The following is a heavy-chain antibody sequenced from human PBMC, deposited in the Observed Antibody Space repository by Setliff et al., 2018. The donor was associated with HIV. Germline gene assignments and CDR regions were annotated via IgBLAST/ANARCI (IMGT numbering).Heavy chain of an antibody. CDR2: ISSSRSTI. Sequence: GGSLRLSCAASGFTFSSYEMNWVRQAPGKGLEWISYISSSRSTIYYADSVKGRFTISRDNAKSSLYLQMNSLRVEDTAIYYCAKMHTAMDPDTFDIWGQGTMVTVSS. CDR3: AKMHTAMDPDTFDI. J-gene: IGHJ3*02. D-gene: IGHD5-18*01. V-gene: IGHV3-48*03. CDR1: GFTFSSYE.